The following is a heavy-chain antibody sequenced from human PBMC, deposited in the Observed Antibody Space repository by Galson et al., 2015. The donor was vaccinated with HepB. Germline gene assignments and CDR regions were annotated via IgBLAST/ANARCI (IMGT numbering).Heavy chain of an antibody. CDR1: GGTFTSYV. CDR3: ARGPLRRSSPSGDFYYHVMDV. CDR2: IIPILETA. J-gene: IGHJ6*02. V-gene: IGHV1-69*13. Sequence: SVKVSCKASGGTFTSYVITWVRQAPGQGLEWMGGIIPILETANYAQKFQGRLRIAADESTTTGYMELSSLGSEDTAVYYCARGPLRRSSPSGDFYYHVMDVWGQGTTVTVSS. D-gene: IGHD2-8*02.